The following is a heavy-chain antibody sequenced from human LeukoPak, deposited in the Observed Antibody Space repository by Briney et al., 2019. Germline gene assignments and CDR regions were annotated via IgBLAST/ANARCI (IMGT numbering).Heavy chain of an antibody. CDR2: TYYRSKWYN. J-gene: IGHJ4*02. CDR3: ARGYKYAYDY. CDR1: GDSVSNNNAA. D-gene: IGHD5-18*01. V-gene: IGHV6-1*01. Sequence: SQTLSLTCAISGDSVSNNNAAWNWIRQSPSRGLEWLGRTYYRSKWYNDYAVSVKNRITINPDTSKNQFSLQLNSVTPEDTAMYYCARGYKYAYDYWGQGTLVTVSS.